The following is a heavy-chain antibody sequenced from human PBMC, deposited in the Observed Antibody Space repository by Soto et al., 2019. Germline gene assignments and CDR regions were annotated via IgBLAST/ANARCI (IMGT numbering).Heavy chain of an antibody. V-gene: IGHV1-8*01. CDR3: ARPYQLRGEYYYYYMDV. CDR2: MNPNSGNT. CDR1: GYTFTSYD. Sequence: QVQLVQSGAEVKKPGASVKVSCKASGYTFTSYDITWVRPATGQGLEWMGWMNPNSGNTGYAQKFQGRVTMTRNTSISTAYVELSSLRSEDTAVYYCARPYQLRGEYYYYYMDVWGKGTTVTVSS. J-gene: IGHJ6*03. D-gene: IGHD2-2*01.